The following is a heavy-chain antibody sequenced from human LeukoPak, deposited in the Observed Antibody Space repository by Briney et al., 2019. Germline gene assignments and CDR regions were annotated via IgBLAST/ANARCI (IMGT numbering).Heavy chain of an antibody. CDR3: TKSFGY. CDR2: ISGSGGNT. V-gene: IGHV3-23*01. J-gene: IGHJ4*02. Sequence: GGSLRLSCAASVFTFSGYTMNWVREAPGKGLEWVSDISGSGGNTYYADSVKGRFTISRDNSRNTLDLAMNSLRVEDTAVYYCTKSFGYWGQGTLGTVSS. CDR1: VFTFSGYT.